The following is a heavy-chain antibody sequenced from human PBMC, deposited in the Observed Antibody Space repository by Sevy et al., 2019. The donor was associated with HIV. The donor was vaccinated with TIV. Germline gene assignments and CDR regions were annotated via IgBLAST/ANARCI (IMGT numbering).Heavy chain of an antibody. CDR2: VSGSGGST. Sequence: GGSLRLSCAASGFTFSSYAMNWVRQAPGKGLEWVSAVSGSGGSTYYADSVKGRFTISRDNSKSTLYLQMNSLRAEDTAVYYCARDPGSSGWFDYWGQGTLVTVSS. CDR1: GFTFSSYA. V-gene: IGHV3-23*01. J-gene: IGHJ4*02. CDR3: ARDPGSSGWFDY. D-gene: IGHD6-19*01.